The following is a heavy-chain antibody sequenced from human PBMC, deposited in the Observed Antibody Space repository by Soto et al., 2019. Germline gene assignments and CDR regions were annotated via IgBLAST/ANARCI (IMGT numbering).Heavy chain of an antibody. CDR2: IYWDDDE. CDR1: VVSLSSTGVA. CDR3: ALRVWGGEHLIEFDP. J-gene: IGHJ5*02. D-gene: IGHD3-10*01. V-gene: IGHV2-5*02. Sequence: QITLNQSGPTLLNPTQTLTLTCTLSVVSLSSTGVAVAWVRQPPDKALEGLALIYWDDDERYTPSLKNRLTVTKDTSKNQVVLTMTTMNPVDTATYFCALRVWGGEHLIEFDPWGQGILVTVSS.